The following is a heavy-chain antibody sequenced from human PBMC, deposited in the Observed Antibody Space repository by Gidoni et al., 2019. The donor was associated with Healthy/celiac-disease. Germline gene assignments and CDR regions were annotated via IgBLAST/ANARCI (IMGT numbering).Heavy chain of an antibody. D-gene: IGHD2-15*01. Sequence: EVQLVGSGGGLVQPGGSLRPSCAASAFTFSSYWMSWVRQAPGNGLEWVANIKQDGSEKYYVDSVKGRFTISRDNAKNSLYLQMNSLRAEDTAVYYCARDICSGGSCYGYWGQGTLVTVSS. CDR3: ARDICSGGSCYGY. CDR1: AFTFSSYW. J-gene: IGHJ4*02. V-gene: IGHV3-7*01. CDR2: IKQDGSEK.